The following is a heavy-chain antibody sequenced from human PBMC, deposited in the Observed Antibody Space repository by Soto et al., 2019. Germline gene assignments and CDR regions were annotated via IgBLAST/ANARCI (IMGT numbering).Heavy chain of an antibody. CDR2: INHSGST. D-gene: IGHD3-22*01. J-gene: IGHJ4*02. Sequence: SETLSLTCAVYGGSFSGYYWSWIRQPPGKGLEWIGEINHSGSTNYNPSLKSRVTISVDTSKNQFSLKLSSVTAADTAVYYCARGNYYDSSGYGRWGQGXLVTVPS. V-gene: IGHV4-34*01. CDR3: ARGNYYDSSGYGR. CDR1: GGSFSGYY.